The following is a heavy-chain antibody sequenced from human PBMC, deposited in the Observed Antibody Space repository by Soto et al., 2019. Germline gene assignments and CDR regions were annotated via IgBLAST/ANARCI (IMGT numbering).Heavy chain of an antibody. V-gene: IGHV4-59*01. D-gene: IGHD3-10*01. CDR1: GGSIISYY. CDR3: ARDRRIWFGEYYFDY. Sequence: ETLSLTCTVSGGSIISYYWSWIRQPPGKGLEWIGYIYYSGSTNYNPSLKSRVTISVDTSKNQFSLKLSSVTAADTAVYYCARDRRIWFGEYYFDYWGQGTLVTVSS. J-gene: IGHJ4*02. CDR2: IYYSGST.